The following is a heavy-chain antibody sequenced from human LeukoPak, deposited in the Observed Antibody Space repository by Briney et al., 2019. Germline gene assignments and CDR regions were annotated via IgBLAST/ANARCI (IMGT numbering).Heavy chain of an antibody. Sequence: GSSVKVSCKASGGTFSSYAISWVRQAPGQGLEWMGGIIPIFGTANYAQKFQGRVTITADESTSTAYMELSSLRSEDTAVYYCASTVALTGYSQYYFDYWGQGTLVTVSP. V-gene: IGHV1-69*01. J-gene: IGHJ4*02. D-gene: IGHD3-9*01. CDR2: IIPIFGTA. CDR1: GGTFSSYA. CDR3: ASTVALTGYSQYYFDY.